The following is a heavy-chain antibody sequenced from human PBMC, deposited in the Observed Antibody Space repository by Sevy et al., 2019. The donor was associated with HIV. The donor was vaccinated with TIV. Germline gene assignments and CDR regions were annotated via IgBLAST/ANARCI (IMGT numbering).Heavy chain of an antibody. Sequence: GGSLRLSCAASGFTFDDYAMHWVRQAPGKGLEWVSGISWNSGSIGYADSVKGRFTISRDNAKNSLYLQMNSLRAEDTALYYCAKDTGVGDSSGYYPGFDYWGQGTLVTVSS. J-gene: IGHJ4*02. D-gene: IGHD3-22*01. CDR2: ISWNSGSI. CDR3: AKDTGVGDSSGYYPGFDY. V-gene: IGHV3-9*01. CDR1: GFTFDDYA.